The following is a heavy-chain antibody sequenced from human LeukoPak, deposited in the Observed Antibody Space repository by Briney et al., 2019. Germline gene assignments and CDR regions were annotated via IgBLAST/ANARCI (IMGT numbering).Heavy chain of an antibody. CDR1: GFTFSSYG. CDR3: AKDSEYCGGDCYSGAGH. J-gene: IGHJ4*02. V-gene: IGHV3-33*06. Sequence: PGGSLRLPCAASGFTFSSYGMQWVRQAPGKGLEWVAVIWYDGSNKYYADSVKGRFTISRHNSKNTLYLQMNSLRAEDTAVYYCAKDSEYCGGDCYSGAGHWGQGTLVTVSS. D-gene: IGHD2-21*02. CDR2: IWYDGSNK.